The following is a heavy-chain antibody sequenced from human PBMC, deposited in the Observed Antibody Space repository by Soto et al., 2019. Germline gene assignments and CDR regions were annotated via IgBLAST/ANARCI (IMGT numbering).Heavy chain of an antibody. CDR3: ARGGHIAVVTASFDY. V-gene: IGHV1-46*03. CDR2: IHPSSGGT. D-gene: IGHD2-21*02. CDR1: GYTFTSYA. J-gene: IGHJ4*02. Sequence: ASVKVSCKASGYTFTSYAMHWVRQAPGQTLEWMGVIHPSSGGTTYAQKFLGRVTVTRDTSTSTVFMELSSLRSDDTAVYYCARGGHIAVVTASFDYWGQGTLVTVS.